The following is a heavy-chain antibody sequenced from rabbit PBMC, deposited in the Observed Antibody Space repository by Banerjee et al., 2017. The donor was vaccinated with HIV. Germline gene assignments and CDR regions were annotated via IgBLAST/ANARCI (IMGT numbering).Heavy chain of an antibody. Sequence: QSLEESGGDLVKPGASLTLTCTASGFSFSSNYYMCWVRQAPGKGLEWIACIYGGSSGSTYYASWAKGRFTISKTSSTTVTLQMTSLTAADTATYFCARGINSVGYGGSGYANLWGPGTLVTVS. CDR1: GFSFSSNYY. CDR2: IYGGSSGST. J-gene: IGHJ4*01. CDR3: ARGINSVGYGGSGYANL. D-gene: IGHD8-1*01. V-gene: IGHV1S40*01.